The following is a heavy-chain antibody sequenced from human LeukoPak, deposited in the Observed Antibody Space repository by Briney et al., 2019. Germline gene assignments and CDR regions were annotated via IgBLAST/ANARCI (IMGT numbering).Heavy chain of an antibody. Sequence: ASVKVSCKSSGYTFTGYYMHWVRQAPGQGLEWMGWINPNSGGTNYAQKFQGRVNMTRDTSINTAYMELSRLISDDTAVYYCAREATIKGYYFDYWGQGTLVTVSS. D-gene: IGHD5-12*01. J-gene: IGHJ4*02. CDR1: GYTFTGYY. V-gene: IGHV1-2*02. CDR3: AREATIKGYYFDY. CDR2: INPNSGGT.